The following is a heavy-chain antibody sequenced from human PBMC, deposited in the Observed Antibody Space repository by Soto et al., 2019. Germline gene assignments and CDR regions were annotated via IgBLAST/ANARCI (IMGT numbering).Heavy chain of an antibody. J-gene: IGHJ6*01. D-gene: IGHD6-25*01. Sequence: SLRLSCTASGFTFGDYAMIWFRQAPGKGLEWVGFIRSKAYGGTTEYAASLKGKFTLSIADSKSIAYLQMNRLKTHAPARDYCNRASSAYYDYGMCVCMQGKTVTVSS. V-gene: IGHV3-49*03. CDR2: IRSKAYGGTT. CDR3: NRASSAYYDYGMCV. CDR1: GFTFGDYA.